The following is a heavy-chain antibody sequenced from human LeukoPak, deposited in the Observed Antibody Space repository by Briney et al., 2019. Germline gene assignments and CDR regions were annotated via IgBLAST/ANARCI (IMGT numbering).Heavy chain of an antibody. CDR3: ARDFGRAYGDKFDY. CDR1: GYTFTDYY. V-gene: IGHV1-2*02. Sequence: ASVKVSCKASGYTFTDYYIHWVRQAPGQGLEWMGWINPNSGGTNYAQNFQGRVTMTRDTSISTAYMEVSSLRSDDTAVYYCARDFGRAYGDKFDYWGQGTLVTVSS. J-gene: IGHJ4*02. D-gene: IGHD4-17*01. CDR2: INPNSGGT.